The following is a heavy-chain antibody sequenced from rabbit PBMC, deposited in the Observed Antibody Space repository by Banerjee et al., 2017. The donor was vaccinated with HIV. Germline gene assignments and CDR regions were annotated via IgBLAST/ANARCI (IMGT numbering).Heavy chain of an antibody. D-gene: IGHD4-1*01. Sequence: QEQLVESGGGLVQPEGSLTLTCTASGFSFSSDYDISWVRQAPGKGLEWIGTIYAGSTGTTYYANWAKGRFTISKTSSTTVTLQMTSLTAADTATYFCARSEGSGWELWGPGTLVTVS. CDR3: ARSEGSGWEL. V-gene: IGHV1S45*01. CDR1: GFSFSSDYD. J-gene: IGHJ4*01. CDR2: IYAGSTGTT.